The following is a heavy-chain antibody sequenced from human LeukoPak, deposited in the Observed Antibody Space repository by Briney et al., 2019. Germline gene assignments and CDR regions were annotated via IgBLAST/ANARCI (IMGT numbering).Heavy chain of an antibody. CDR3: ARDSSGWSNFDF. CDR2: FYYSGST. V-gene: IGHV4-39*01. D-gene: IGHD6-19*01. CDR1: SGSISSSTHY. J-gene: IGHJ4*02. Sequence: SETLSLTCTVSSGSISSSTHYWGWIRQPPGKGLEWIGSFYYSGSTYYNPSLKSRVTIPVDTSKNQFSLKLSSVTATDTAVYYCARDSSGWSNFDFWGQGTLVTVSS.